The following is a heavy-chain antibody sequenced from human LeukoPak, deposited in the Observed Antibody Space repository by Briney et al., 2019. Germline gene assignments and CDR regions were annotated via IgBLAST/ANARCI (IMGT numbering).Heavy chain of an antibody. CDR1: GYTFTSYH. V-gene: IGHV1-46*01. CDR2: INPSGGSP. J-gene: IGHJ4*02. Sequence: ASVKVSCKASGYTFTSYHLHWVRQAPGQGLEWMGIINPSGGSPNYAQKFQGRVTMTRDMSTSTVNMELSSLRSEDTAVYYCARTYYYDSSGTLDPYYFDYWGQGTLVTVSS. CDR3: ARTYYYDSSGTLDPYYFDY. D-gene: IGHD3-22*01.